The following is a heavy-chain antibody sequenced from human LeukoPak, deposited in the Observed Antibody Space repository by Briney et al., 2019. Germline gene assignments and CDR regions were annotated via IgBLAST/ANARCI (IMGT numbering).Heavy chain of an antibody. D-gene: IGHD6-13*01. Sequence: SETLSLTCTVSSASISSRNYYWGWIRQSPGKGLEWIGYIYYSGSTYYNPSLKSRVTISVDTSKNQFSLKLSSVTAADTAVYYCARAGSSSWTYFDYWGQGTLVTVSS. J-gene: IGHJ4*02. CDR1: SASISSRNYY. CDR3: ARAGSSSWTYFDY. CDR2: IYYSGST. V-gene: IGHV4-31*03.